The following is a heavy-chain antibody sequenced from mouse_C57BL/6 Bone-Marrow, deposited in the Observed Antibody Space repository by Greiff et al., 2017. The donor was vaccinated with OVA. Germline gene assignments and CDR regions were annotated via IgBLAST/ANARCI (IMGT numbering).Heavy chain of an antibody. Sequence: ESGPGLVKPSQSLSLTCSVTGYSITSGYYWNWIRQFPGNKLEWMGYISYDGSNNYNPSLKNRISITRDTSKNQFFLKLNSVTTEDTATDDCARMGDYAMDYWGQGTSVTVSS. CDR1: GYSITSGYY. J-gene: IGHJ4*01. V-gene: IGHV3-6*01. CDR2: ISYDGSN. CDR3: ARMGDYAMDY.